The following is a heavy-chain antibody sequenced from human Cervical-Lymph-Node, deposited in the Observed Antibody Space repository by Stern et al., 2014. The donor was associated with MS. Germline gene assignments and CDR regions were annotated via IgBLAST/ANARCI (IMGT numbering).Heavy chain of an antibody. CDR3: ARATSDYIWGTYRFLDS. Sequence: VQLVQSGAEVKKPGSSVKVSCKASGGTISNYIIGWVRQAPGQGLEWMGGIFHMFGIANYSEKFQDRVTITADESTSTAYMDLSSLRSEDTAVYYCARATSDYIWGTYRFLDSWGQGTLVIVSS. CDR2: IFHMFGIA. CDR1: GGTISNYI. V-gene: IGHV1-69*01. D-gene: IGHD3-16*02. J-gene: IGHJ4*02.